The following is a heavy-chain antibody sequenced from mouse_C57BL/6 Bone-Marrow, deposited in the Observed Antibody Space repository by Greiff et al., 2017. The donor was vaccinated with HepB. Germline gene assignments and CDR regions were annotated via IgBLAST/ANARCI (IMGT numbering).Heavy chain of an antibody. D-gene: IGHD2-1*01. V-gene: IGHV5-2*01. CDR3: ASINYFYAMDY. CDR1: EYEFPSHD. CDR2: INSDGGST. Sequence: EVKLQESGGGLVQPGESLKLSCESNEYEFPSHDMSWVRKTPEKRLELVAAINSDGGSTYYPDTMERRFIISRDNTKKTLYLQMSSLRSEDTALYYCASINYFYAMDYWGQGTSVTVSS. J-gene: IGHJ4*01.